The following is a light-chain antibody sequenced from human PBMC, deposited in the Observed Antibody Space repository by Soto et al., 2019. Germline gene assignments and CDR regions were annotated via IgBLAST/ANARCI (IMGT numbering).Light chain of an antibody. CDR3: QTWDTGIRV. CDR2: LNSDGSH. CDR1: SGHSNYV. J-gene: IGLJ2*01. V-gene: IGLV4-69*01. Sequence: QSVLTQSPSASASLGASVKLTCTLSSGHSNYVIAWQQQQPEKGPRYLMKLNSDGSHSKGDGIPDRFSGSSSGAERYLTISSLQSEDEADYYCQTWDTGIRVFGGGTKLTVL.